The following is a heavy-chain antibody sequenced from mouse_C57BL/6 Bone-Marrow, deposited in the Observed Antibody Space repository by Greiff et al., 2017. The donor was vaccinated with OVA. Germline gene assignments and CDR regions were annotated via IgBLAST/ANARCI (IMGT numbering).Heavy chain of an antibody. CDR1: GYTFTDYN. D-gene: IGHD1-1*01. CDR3: ARLSYYGSSPWFAY. V-gene: IGHV1-22*01. CDR2: INPNNGGT. Sequence: EVQRVESGPELVKPGASVKMSCKASGYTFTDYNMHWVKQSHGKSLEWIGYINPNNGGTSYNQKFKGKATLTVNKSSSTAYMELRSLTSEDSAVYYCARLSYYGSSPWFAYWGQGTLVTVSA. J-gene: IGHJ3*01.